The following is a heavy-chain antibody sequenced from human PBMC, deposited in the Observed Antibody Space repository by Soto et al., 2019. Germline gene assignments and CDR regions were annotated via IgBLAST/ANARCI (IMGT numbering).Heavy chain of an antibody. CDR3: ARVVPAAMHYYYGMDV. CDR1: GFTFSTYA. D-gene: IGHD2-2*01. V-gene: IGHV3-30*03. J-gene: IGHJ6*02. Sequence: GGSLRLSCAASGFTFSTYAMHWVRQAPGKGLEWVAVLSYDGSNKDYADSVKGRFTISRDNSKNTLYLQMNSLRAEDTAVYYRARVVPAAMHYYYGMDVWGQGTTVTVSS. CDR2: LSYDGSNK.